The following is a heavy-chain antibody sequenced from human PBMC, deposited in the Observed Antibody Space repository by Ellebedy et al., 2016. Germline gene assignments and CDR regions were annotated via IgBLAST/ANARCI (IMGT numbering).Heavy chain of an antibody. V-gene: IGHV3-9*01. D-gene: IGHD1-14*01. CDR3: VEDGGPGGAEY. J-gene: IGHJ4*02. Sequence: GGSLRLSXAASGSTFEDYAIHWVRQAPQKGLEWVAGMFWRSGDTDYADSVKGRFIFSRDNARTSFYLQMNSLTPEDTALYYCVEDGGPGGAEYWGQGTLVTVS. CDR1: GSTFEDYA. CDR2: MFWRSGDT.